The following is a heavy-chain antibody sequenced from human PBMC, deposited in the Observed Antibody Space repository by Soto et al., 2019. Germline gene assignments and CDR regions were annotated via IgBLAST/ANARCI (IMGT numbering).Heavy chain of an antibody. CDR3: ARHALPGGGTGHGMDI. J-gene: IGHJ6*02. Sequence: GASLKISCKGSGYSFISYWIGWSRRLPGNVVEWMGTIYPGDSDTKDSPSFQGQGTISADKSIPTAYLQWSRRKASDTAMYYRARHALPGGGTGHGMDIWGQGTTVTVSS. D-gene: IGHD1-1*01. CDR1: GYSFISYW. V-gene: IGHV5-51*01. CDR2: IYPGDSDT.